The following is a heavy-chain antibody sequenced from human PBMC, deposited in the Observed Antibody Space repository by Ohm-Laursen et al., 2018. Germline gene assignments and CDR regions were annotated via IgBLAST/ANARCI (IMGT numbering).Heavy chain of an antibody. CDR1: GASISSYY. D-gene: IGHD6-13*01. CDR3: ASSQSSSWYHAFDV. V-gene: IGHV4-4*08. J-gene: IGHJ3*01. CDR2: FYHSGGT. Sequence: SETLSLTWSVSGASISSYYWTWIRRPPGKGLEWIGHFYHSGGTNNNPSFKSRVTISIDTSKNQVSLNLNSVTAADTAVYYCASSQSSSWYHAFDVWGQGTMVTVSS.